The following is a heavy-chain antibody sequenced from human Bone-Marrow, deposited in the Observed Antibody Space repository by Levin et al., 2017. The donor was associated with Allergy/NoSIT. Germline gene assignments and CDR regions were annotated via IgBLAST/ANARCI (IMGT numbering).Heavy chain of an antibody. CDR3: ARAKQGYIYDPFDM. CDR1: GFTFSDYY. Sequence: SCAASGFTFSDYYMSWIRQAPGKGLEWVSYITNSGTTIYNADSVEGRFTISRDNAKSSLFLQMNSLRAEDTAVYYCARAKQGYIYDPFDMWGQGTMVTVSS. CDR2: ITNSGTTI. D-gene: IGHD5-18*01. V-gene: IGHV3-11*04. J-gene: IGHJ3*02.